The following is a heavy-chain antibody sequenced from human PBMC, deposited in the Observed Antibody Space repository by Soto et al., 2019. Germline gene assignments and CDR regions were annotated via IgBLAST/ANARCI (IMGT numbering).Heavy chain of an antibody. V-gene: IGHV2-5*02. CDR3: AHRLSSGWAEPLGGYFQH. CDR2: IYWDDDK. CDR1: GFSLSTSGVG. Sequence: SGPTLVNPTQTLTLTCTFSGFSLSTSGVGVGWIRQPPGKALEWLAPIYWDDDKRYSPSLKSRLTITKDTSKNQVVLTMTNMDPVDTATYYCAHRLSSGWAEPLGGYFQHWGQGTLVTVSS. D-gene: IGHD6-19*01. J-gene: IGHJ1*01.